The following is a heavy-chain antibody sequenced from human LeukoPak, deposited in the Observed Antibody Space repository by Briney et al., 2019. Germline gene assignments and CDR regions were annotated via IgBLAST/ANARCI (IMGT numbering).Heavy chain of an antibody. CDR3: AKRSSTASGYFDF. V-gene: IGHV3-23*01. Sequence: GGSLRLSCTASGFTFNNYATTWVRQAPGKGLEWVSAITGSGAYTNYADSVKGRFTISRDNSKNTIYLQMNSLRAEDTAIYYCAKRSSTASGYFDFWGRGSLVTVSS. CDR1: GFTFNNYA. J-gene: IGHJ4*02. CDR2: ITGSGAYT. D-gene: IGHD3-22*01.